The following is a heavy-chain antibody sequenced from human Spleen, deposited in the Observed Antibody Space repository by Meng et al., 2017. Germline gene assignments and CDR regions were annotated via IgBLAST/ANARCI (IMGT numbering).Heavy chain of an antibody. Sequence: ASVKVSCKASGYTFTSYYMHWVRQAPGQGLKWMGIINPSGGSTSYAQKFQGRVTMTRDTSTSTVYMELSSLRSEDTAVYYCARVYFTVWFGELVVDVWGRGTTVTVSS. D-gene: IGHD3-10*01. CDR3: ARVYFTVWFGELVVDV. CDR1: GYTFTSYY. CDR2: INPSGGST. V-gene: IGHV1-46*01. J-gene: IGHJ6*02.